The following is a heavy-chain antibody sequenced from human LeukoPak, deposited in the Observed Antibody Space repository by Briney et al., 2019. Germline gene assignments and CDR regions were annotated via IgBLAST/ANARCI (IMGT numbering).Heavy chain of an antibody. CDR1: GFTFSSYW. CDR3: ARAQSLYGGNPRHFDL. D-gene: IGHD4-23*01. J-gene: IGHJ2*01. V-gene: IGHV3-74*01. CDR2: INTDGSST. Sequence: PGGSLRLSCAASGFTFSSYWMHWVRQAPGKGLVWVSRINTDGSSTSYADSVKGRFTISRDNAKNTLYLQMNSLRAEDTAVYYCARAQSLYGGNPRHFDLWGRGTLVTVSS.